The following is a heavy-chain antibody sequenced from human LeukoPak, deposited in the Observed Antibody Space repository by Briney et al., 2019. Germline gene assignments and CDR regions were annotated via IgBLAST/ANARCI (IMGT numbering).Heavy chain of an antibody. CDR2: IYYSGST. Sequence: PSETLSLTCTVSGGSISSYYWSWIRQPPGKGLEWIGYIYYSGSTGYNPSLKSRVTISVETSKNQFSLKLSSVTAADTAVYYCARVTGYMIEDYFDYWGQGTLVTVSS. V-gene: IGHV4-59*01. D-gene: IGHD3-22*01. J-gene: IGHJ4*02. CDR3: ARVTGYMIEDYFDY. CDR1: GGSISSYY.